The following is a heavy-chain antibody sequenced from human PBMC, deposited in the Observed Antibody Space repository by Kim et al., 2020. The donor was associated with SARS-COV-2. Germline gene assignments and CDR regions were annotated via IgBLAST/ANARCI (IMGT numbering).Heavy chain of an antibody. CDR2: ISYDGSNK. CDR1: GFTFSYFG. Sequence: GGSLRLSCAASGFTFSYFGMHWVRQAPGKGLEWVAVISYDGSNKYYADSVKGRFTISRDNSKNTLYLQMNSLRAEDTAVHYCARDLFVPDIVVVPAANYG. CDR3: ARDLFVPDIVVVPAANYG. D-gene: IGHD2-2*01. V-gene: IGHV3-33*05. J-gene: IGHJ6*01.